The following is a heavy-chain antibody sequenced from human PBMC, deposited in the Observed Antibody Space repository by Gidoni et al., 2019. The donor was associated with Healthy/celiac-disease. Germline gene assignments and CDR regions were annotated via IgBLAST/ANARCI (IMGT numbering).Heavy chain of an antibody. CDR3: ARARGYCSGGSCYSGWFDP. CDR2: INHSGST. Sequence: QVQLQQWGAGLLKPSETLSLTCAVYGGSFSGYYWRWIRQPPGKGLEWIGEINHSGSTNYNPSLKSRVTISVDTSKNQFSLKLSSVTAADTAVYYCARARGYCSGGSCYSGWFDPWGQGTLVTVSS. V-gene: IGHV4-34*01. J-gene: IGHJ5*02. D-gene: IGHD2-15*01. CDR1: GGSFSGYY.